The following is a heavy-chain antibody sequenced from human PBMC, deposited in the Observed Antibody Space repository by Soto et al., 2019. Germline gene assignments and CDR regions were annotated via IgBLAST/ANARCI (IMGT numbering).Heavy chain of an antibody. CDR2: IYRGGNT. J-gene: IGHJ6*02. CDR3: ARDGEYCSSGSCYPNRTDV. Sequence: EVQLVETGGGLIQPGGSLRLSCAVSGFTVSSNYMSWVRQAPGKGLEWVSVIYRGGNTYYADSVKGRFTISRDNSKNTLYLQMNSLRAEDTAVYYCARDGEYCSSGSCYPNRTDVWGQGTTVTVSS. V-gene: IGHV3-53*02. CDR1: GFTVSSNY. D-gene: IGHD2-2*01.